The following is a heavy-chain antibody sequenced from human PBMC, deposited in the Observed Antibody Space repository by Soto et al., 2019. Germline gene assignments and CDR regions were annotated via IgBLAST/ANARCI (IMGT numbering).Heavy chain of an antibody. CDR3: AREFFGAGNWFDP. CDR2: IYYSGST. J-gene: IGHJ5*02. Sequence: SETLSLTCTVSGGSISSGGYNWSWIRQRPGKGLEWIGYIYYSGSTYYNPSLKSRVIISVDTSKNQLSLKLSSVTAADTAVYYCAREFFGAGNWFDPWGQGTLVTVSS. V-gene: IGHV4-31*03. D-gene: IGHD3-3*01. CDR1: GGSISSGGYN.